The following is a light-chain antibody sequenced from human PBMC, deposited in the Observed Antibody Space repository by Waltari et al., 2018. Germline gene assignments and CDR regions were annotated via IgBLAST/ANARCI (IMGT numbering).Light chain of an antibody. J-gene: IGLJ1*01. CDR3: CSYAGSSTYV. CDR2: EGS. V-gene: IGLV2-23*01. CDR1: SRDVGSNHL. Sequence: QSVLTQPASVSGSPGQSITISCPGPSRDVGSNHLVSWYQQHPGKAPKLMIYEGSKRPSGVSNRFSGSKSGNTASLTISGLQAEDEADYYCCSYAGSSTYVFGTGTKVTVL.